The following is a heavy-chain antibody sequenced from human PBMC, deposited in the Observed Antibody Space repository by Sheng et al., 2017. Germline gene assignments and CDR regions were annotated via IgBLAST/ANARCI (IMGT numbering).Heavy chain of an antibody. CDR1: GDSISSYY. D-gene: IGHD3-10*01. CDR2: IYTSGST. CDR3: ARDWGEVRGVSYYYYYYMDV. V-gene: IGHV4-4*07. Sequence: QVQLQESGPGLVKPSETLSLTCTVSGDSISSYYWSWIRQPAGKGLEWIGRIYTSGSTNYNPSLKSRVTMSVDTSKNQFSLKLSSVTAADTAVYYCARDWGEVRGVSYYYYYYMDVWGKGTTVTVSS. J-gene: IGHJ6*03.